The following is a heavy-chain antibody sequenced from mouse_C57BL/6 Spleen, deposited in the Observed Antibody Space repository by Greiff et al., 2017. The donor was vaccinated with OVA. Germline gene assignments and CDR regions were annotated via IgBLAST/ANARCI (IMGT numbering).Heavy chain of an antibody. CDR1: GYTFTSYW. CDR2: IDTSDSET. D-gene: IGHD6-1*01. Sequence: VQLQQPGAELVRPGSSVKLSCKASGYTFTSYWMHWVKQRPIQGLEWIGNIDTSDSETHYNQKFKDKATFTVDKSYITAYMQLSSLTSEYSAVYYCARRQFWDYWGQGTTLTVSS. V-gene: IGHV1-52*01. J-gene: IGHJ2*01. CDR3: ARRQFWDY.